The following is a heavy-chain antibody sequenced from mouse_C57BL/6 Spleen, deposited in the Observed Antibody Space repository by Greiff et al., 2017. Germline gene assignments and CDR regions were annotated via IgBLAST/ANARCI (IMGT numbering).Heavy chain of an antibody. CDR3: ARRPTEYAMDY. Sequence: EVKLMESGGGLVKPGGSLKLSCAASGFTFSDYGMHWVRQAPEKGLEWVAYISSGSSTIYYADTVKGRFTISRDNAKNTLFLQMTSLRSEDTAMYYCARRPTEYAMDYWGQGTSVTVSS. CDR1: GFTFSDYG. J-gene: IGHJ4*01. CDR2: ISSGSSTI. V-gene: IGHV5-17*01.